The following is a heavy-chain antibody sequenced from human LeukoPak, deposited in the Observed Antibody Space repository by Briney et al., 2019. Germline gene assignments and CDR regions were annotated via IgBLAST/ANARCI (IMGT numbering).Heavy chain of an antibody. D-gene: IGHD1-14*01. Sequence: PGGSLRLSCAASGFTFSSSPMSWVRQVPGKGLEWVSAIGGSGSSTYYADSVKGRFTISRDNAKNSLYLQMNSLRVEGTAVYYCTRDPRNLDYWGQGTLVTVSS. J-gene: IGHJ4*02. V-gene: IGHV3-23*01. CDR1: GFTFSSSP. CDR3: TRDPRNLDY. CDR2: IGGSGSST.